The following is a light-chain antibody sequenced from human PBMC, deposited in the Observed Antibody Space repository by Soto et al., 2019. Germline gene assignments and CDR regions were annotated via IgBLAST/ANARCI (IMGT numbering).Light chain of an antibody. CDR2: VNSGGSH. J-gene: IGLJ2*01. CDR1: SGHISYA. Sequence: QLVLTQSPSASASLGASVTLTCILSSGHISYAIAWHQQQPEKAPRYLMKVNSGGSHSKGDGIPDRFSGSSSGAERYLTISSLQAEDEADYYCQTWGPGTVVFGGGTKVTVL. V-gene: IGLV4-69*01. CDR3: QTWGPGTVV.